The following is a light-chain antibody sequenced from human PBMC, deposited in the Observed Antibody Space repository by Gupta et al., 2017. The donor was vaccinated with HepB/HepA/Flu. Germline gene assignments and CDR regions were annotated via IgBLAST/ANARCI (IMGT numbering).Light chain of an antibody. J-gene: IGLJ2*01. CDR1: RSYVGAYNS. V-gene: IGLV2-14*03. CDR3: SVYTTGTSLL. Sequence: QSALTQTASVSGSPGQSIAISCTGTRSYVGAYNSVSWYQQCPGKAPKLLIFDVSSRPSGASTRFSGSKSGNTASLTISGRQTEDECDYYCSVYTTGTSLLFGGGTRLTVL. CDR2: DVS.